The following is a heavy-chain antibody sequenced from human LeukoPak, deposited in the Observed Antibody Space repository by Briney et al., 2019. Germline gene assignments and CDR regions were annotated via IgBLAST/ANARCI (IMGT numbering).Heavy chain of an antibody. D-gene: IGHD3-16*01. J-gene: IGHJ3*02. CDR3: ARDLEVGDWAQHPAAFDI. Sequence: ASVKVSCKASGYTFTRNHMHWVRQAPGQGLEWMGIINPSGGSTSYAQKFQGRVTMTRDTSTSTVYMELSSLRSEDTAVYYCARDLEVGDWAQHPAAFDIWGQGTMVTVSS. CDR1: GYTFTRNH. CDR2: INPSGGST. V-gene: IGHV1-46*01.